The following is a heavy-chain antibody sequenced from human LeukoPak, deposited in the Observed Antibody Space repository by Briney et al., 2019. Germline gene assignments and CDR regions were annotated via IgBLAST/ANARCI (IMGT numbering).Heavy chain of an antibody. V-gene: IGHV4-59*11. CDR2: IYYSGST. Sequence: SETLSLTCTVSGGSISSHYWSWIRQPPGKGLEWIGDIYYSGSTNYNPSLKSGGTISVDTSKNQSSLKLSSVTAADTAVYYCARDTGLFYYWGQGTLVTVSS. CDR1: GGSISSHY. CDR3: ARDTGLFYY. J-gene: IGHJ4*02. D-gene: IGHD3/OR15-3a*01.